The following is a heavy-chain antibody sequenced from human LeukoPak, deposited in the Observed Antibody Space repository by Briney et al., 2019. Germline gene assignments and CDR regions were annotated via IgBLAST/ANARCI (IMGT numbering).Heavy chain of an antibody. Sequence: PSETLSLTCVYSESFIGDYWSWIRQPPGKGLEWIGEINHSGSTNYNPSLKSRVTISVDTSKNQFSLKLSSVTAADTAVYYCARRVGLFESRYYYYYYYMDVWGKGTTVTISS. D-gene: IGHD3-22*01. CDR2: INHSGST. J-gene: IGHJ6*03. CDR1: SESFIGDY. V-gene: IGHV4-34*01. CDR3: ARRVGLFESRYYYYYYYMDV.